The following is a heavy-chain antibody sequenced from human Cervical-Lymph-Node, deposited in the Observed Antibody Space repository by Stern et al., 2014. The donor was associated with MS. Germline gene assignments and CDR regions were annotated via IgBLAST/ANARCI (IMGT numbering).Heavy chain of an antibody. J-gene: IGHJ4*02. CDR3: ARDRGNNWNFEGYFDY. Sequence: QVQLVQSGPGLVKPSETLSLTCTVSGGSIRSFYCSWIRQPPGKGPEWIGQIHHSGRARKNPSLKSRFTISVDTSNNQCSLKLSSVTAADTAVYYCARDRGNNWNFEGYFDYWGQGTPVTVSS. CDR1: GGSIRSFY. V-gene: IGHV4-59*01. CDR2: IHHSGRA. D-gene: IGHD1-1*01.